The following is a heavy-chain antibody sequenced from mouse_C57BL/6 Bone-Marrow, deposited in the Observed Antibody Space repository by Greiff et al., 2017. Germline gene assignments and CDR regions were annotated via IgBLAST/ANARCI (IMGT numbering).Heavy chain of an antibody. CDR1: GYTFTSSG. CDR3: ASPFSLLWYFDV. CDR2: IYPRSGNP. V-gene: IGHV1-81*01. Sequence: QVQLKQSGAELARPGASVKLSCKASGYTFTSSGISWVKQRTGQGLEWIGEIYPRSGNPFYNAKFKGKATLTADKSSSTAYLELRSLTSEDSAVYFCASPFSLLWYFDVWGTGTTVTGAS. J-gene: IGHJ1*03.